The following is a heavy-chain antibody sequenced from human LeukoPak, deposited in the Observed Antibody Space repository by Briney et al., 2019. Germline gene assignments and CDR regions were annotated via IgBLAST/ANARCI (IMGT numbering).Heavy chain of an antibody. CDR3: AKVVGDYDYFDY. CDR1: GFTFSGYG. V-gene: IGHV3-30*02. CDR2: IRYDGSNK. J-gene: IGHJ4*02. Sequence: GGSLRLSCAASGFTFSGYGMHWVRQAPGKGLEWVAFIRYDGSNKYYADSVKGRFTISRDNSKNTLYLQMNSLRAEDTAVYYCAKVVGDYDYFDYWGQGTLVTVSS. D-gene: IGHD4-17*01.